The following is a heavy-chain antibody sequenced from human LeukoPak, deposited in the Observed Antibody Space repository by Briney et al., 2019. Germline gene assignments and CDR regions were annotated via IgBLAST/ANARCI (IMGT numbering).Heavy chain of an antibody. CDR2: IYYSGST. CDR3: AGRRPTVTTEVDY. CDR1: GGSIGSYY. J-gene: IGHJ4*02. D-gene: IGHD4-17*01. Sequence: SETLSLTCTVSGGSIGSYYWSWIRQPPGKGLEWIGYIYYSGSTNYNPSLKSRVTISVDTSKNQFSLKLSSVTAADTAVYYCAGRRPTVTTEVDYWGQGTLVTVSS. V-gene: IGHV4-59*01.